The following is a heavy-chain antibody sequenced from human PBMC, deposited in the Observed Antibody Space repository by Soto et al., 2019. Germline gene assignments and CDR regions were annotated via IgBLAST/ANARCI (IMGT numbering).Heavy chain of an antibody. Sequence: PGGSLRLSCAASGFTVTSNYMSWVRQAAGRGLEWVSVIYAGSITFYADSVKGRFTISRDSSKNSLYLEMNSLRAEDTAVYYCARIHYYKSGTIFDHWGQGTLVTVSS. CDR1: GFTVTSNY. CDR2: IYAGSIT. CDR3: ARIHYYKSGTIFDH. D-gene: IGHD3-10*01. V-gene: IGHV3-53*01. J-gene: IGHJ4*02.